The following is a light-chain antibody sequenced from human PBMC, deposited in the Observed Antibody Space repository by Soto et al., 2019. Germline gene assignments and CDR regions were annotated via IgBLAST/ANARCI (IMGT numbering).Light chain of an antibody. CDR2: GAS. Sequence: EIVLAQSPGTLSLSPEERATLSCRASQSVSSSYLAWYQQKPGQAPRLLIYGASSRATGIPDRFSGSGSGTDFTLTISRLEPEDFAVYYCQQYGSSPLFGQGTKVDIK. CDR3: QQYGSSPL. CDR1: QSVSSSY. V-gene: IGKV3-20*01. J-gene: IGKJ1*01.